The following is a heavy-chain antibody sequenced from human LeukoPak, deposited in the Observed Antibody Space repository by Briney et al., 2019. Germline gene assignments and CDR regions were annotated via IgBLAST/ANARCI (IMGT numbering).Heavy chain of an antibody. D-gene: IGHD6-13*01. CDR3: ARGTYSSSLRGGDY. V-gene: IGHV3-7*03. CDR2: IKQDGSEK. Sequence: GGSLRLSCAASGFTFGDTWMNWVRQVPGQGLEWVASIKQDGSEKFYVASVKGRFTISRDNGKSSLYLQMNSLRAEDTALYYCARGTYSSSLRGGDYWGQGTLVTVSS. CDR1: GFTFGDTW. J-gene: IGHJ4*02.